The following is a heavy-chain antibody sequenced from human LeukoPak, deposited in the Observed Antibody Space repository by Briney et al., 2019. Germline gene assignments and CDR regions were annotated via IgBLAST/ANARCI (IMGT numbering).Heavy chain of an antibody. Sequence: SETLSLTCTVSGGSISSGDYYWSWIRQPPGKGLEWIGYIYYSGSTYYNPSLKSRVTISVDASKNQFSLKLSSVTAADTAVYYCARGPPEWLAFDYWGQGTLVTVSS. CDR1: GGSISSGDYY. CDR3: ARGPPEWLAFDY. CDR2: IYYSGST. J-gene: IGHJ4*02. D-gene: IGHD6-19*01. V-gene: IGHV4-30-4*08.